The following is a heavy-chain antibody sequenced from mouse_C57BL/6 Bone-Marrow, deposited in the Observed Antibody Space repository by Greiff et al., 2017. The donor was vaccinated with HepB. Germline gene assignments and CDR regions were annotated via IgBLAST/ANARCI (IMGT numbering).Heavy chain of an antibody. CDR1: GYSITSGYY. D-gene: IGHD2-1*01. Sequence: EVKLQESGPGLVKPSQSLSLTCSVTGYSITSGYYWNWIRQFPGNKLEWMGYISYDGSNNYNPSLKNRISITRDTSKNQFFLKLNSVTTEDTATYYCARRRGNLDYYAMDYWGQGTSVTVSS. V-gene: IGHV3-6*01. CDR3: ARRRGNLDYYAMDY. J-gene: IGHJ4*01. CDR2: ISYDGSN.